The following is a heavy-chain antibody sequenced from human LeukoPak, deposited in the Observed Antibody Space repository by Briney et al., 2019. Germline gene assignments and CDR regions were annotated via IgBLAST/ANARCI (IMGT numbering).Heavy chain of an antibody. D-gene: IGHD3-10*01. CDR2: ISRDSDNT. J-gene: IGHJ6*02. CDR3: AKTSGKSYFYYGMDV. V-gene: IGHV3-9*01. CDR1: GFTFEDYA. Sequence: GRSLRLSCAASGFTFEDYAMHWVRQAPGKGLEWVSGISRDSDNTGYADSVKGRFTISRDNTESFLYLQLNSLGPEYTALCYCAKTSGKSYFYYGMDVWGHGTTVTVSS.